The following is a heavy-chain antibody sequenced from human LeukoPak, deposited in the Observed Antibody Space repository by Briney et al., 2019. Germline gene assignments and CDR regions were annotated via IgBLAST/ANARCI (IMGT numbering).Heavy chain of an antibody. CDR2: IYYSGST. CDR1: GGSISSYY. Sequence: SETLSLTCTVSGGSISSYYWSWIRQPPGKGLEWIGYIYYSGSTNYNPSLKSRVTISVDTSKNQLSLKLSSVTAADTAVYYCARAVGATTYYYYGMDVWGQGTTVTVSS. J-gene: IGHJ6*02. CDR3: ARAVGATTYYYYGMDV. V-gene: IGHV4-59*01. D-gene: IGHD1-26*01.